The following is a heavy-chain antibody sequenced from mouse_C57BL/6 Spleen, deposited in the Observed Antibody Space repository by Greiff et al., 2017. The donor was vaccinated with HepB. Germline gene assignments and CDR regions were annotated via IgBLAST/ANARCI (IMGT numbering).Heavy chain of an antibody. Sequence: QVQLQQPGAELVKPGASVKVSCKASGYTFTSYWLHWVKQRPGQGLEWIGRIHPSDSDTNYNQKFKGKATLTVDKSSSTAYMQLSSLTSEASAVYYCAIYYSNYPYYFDYWGQGTTLTVSS. D-gene: IGHD2-5*01. CDR1: GYTFTSYW. J-gene: IGHJ2*01. CDR3: AIYYSNYPYYFDY. V-gene: IGHV1-74*01. CDR2: IHPSDSDT.